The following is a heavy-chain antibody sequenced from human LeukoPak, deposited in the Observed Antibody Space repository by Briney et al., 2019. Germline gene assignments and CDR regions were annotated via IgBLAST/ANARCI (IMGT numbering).Heavy chain of an antibody. V-gene: IGHV1-69*06. CDR1: GGTFISYA. J-gene: IGHJ4*02. CDR3: AWGGYDYVWGSYRYTGFDY. Sequence: ASVKVSCKASGGTFISYAISWVRQAPGQGLEWMGGIIPNFGTANYAQKFQGRVTITADKSTSTAYMELSSLRSEDTAVYYCAWGGYDYVWGSYRYTGFDYWGQGTLVTVSS. CDR2: IIPNFGTA. D-gene: IGHD3-16*02.